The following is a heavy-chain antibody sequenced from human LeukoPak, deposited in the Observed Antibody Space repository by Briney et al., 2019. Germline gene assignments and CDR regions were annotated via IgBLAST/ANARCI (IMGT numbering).Heavy chain of an antibody. V-gene: IGHV4-34*01. CDR2: INHSGST. CDR3: ARGRYGSEPY. J-gene: IGHJ4*02. D-gene: IGHD3-10*01. Sequence: PSETLSLTCAVYGGSFSGDYWSWIRQPPGKGLEWIGEINHSGSTNYNPSLKSRVTISVDTSKNQFSLKLSSVTAADTAVYYCARGRYGSEPYWGQGTLVTVSS. CDR1: GGSFSGDY.